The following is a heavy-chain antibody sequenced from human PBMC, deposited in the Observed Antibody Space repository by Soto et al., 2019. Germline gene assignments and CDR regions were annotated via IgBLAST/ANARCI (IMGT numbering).Heavy chain of an antibody. CDR2: ISLHNGDT. CDR3: ATDDRDDCSSINCHYFDN. V-gene: IGHV1-18*04. Sequence: QVHLVQSGAEVKKPGASVKVSCKAVGISYGISWVRQAPGQGLEWMGWISLHNGDTNNAPNLQGRITMTTDTSTSTTYMELRSLRSDDTAVYYCATDDRDDCSSINCHYFDNWGQGPLVTVSS. CDR1: GISYG. J-gene: IGHJ4*02. D-gene: IGHD2-15*01.